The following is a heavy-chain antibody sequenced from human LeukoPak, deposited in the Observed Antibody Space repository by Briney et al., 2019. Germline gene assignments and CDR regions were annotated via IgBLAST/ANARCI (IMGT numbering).Heavy chain of an antibody. CDR3: ARGRGGGAYSAAYYIDY. Sequence: ASVKLSCKASGYTFSSYYIHWVRQATGQGLEWMGGMNSNDGNTGYAQNLQGRFTMTTDTSINTLYMELSSLRSEDTAVYYCARGRGGGAYSAAYYIDYWGQRTLVTVSS. V-gene: IGHV1-8*01. CDR2: MNSNDGNT. J-gene: IGHJ4*02. CDR1: GYTFSSYY. D-gene: IGHD2-15*01.